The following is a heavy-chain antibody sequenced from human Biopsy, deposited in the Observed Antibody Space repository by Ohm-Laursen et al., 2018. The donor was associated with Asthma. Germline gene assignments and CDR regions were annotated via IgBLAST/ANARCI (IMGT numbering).Heavy chain of an antibody. CDR2: LIPVLGTP. Sequence: SVNVSCKASGDSFSNYAISWVRQAPGQGLEWMGGLIPVLGTPDHAQMFEGRVTITAGESTSTAYMELSSLCSEDTAVYYCARGYSGSDRIVYYYSGLEVWGQGTTVTVSS. CDR1: GDSFSNYA. CDR3: ARGYSGSDRIVYYYSGLEV. J-gene: IGHJ6*02. V-gene: IGHV1-69*13. D-gene: IGHD5-12*01.